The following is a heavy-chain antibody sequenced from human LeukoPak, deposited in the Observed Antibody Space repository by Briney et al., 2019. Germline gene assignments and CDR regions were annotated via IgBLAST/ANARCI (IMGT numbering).Heavy chain of an antibody. Sequence: ASVKVSCKASGYTFTSYYMHWVRQAPGQGLEWMGWISAYNGNTNYAQKLQGRVTMTTDTSTSTAYMELRSLRSDDTAVYYCARERSRRDFDYWGQGTLVTVSS. J-gene: IGHJ4*02. CDR1: GYTFTSYY. CDR2: ISAYNGNT. D-gene: IGHD2-2*01. CDR3: ARERSRRDFDY. V-gene: IGHV1-18*04.